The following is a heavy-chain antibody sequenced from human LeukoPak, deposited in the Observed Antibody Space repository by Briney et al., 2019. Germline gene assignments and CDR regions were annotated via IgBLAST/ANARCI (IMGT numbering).Heavy chain of an antibody. V-gene: IGHV4-61*02. CDR3: AGGAYGSGSYAKWFDP. J-gene: IGHJ5*02. CDR1: GGSISSDLYY. D-gene: IGHD3-10*01. CDR2: IYSSGTT. Sequence: SETLSLTCTVSGGSISSDLYYWGWLRQPAGKGLEGIGRIYSSGTTNNNPSLNSRVTISVERSKNQVSLMLNSVTAADAAVYYCAGGAYGSGSYAKWFDPWGQGTLVIVSS.